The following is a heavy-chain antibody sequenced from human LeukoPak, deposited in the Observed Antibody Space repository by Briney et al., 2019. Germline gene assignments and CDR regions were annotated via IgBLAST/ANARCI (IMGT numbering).Heavy chain of an antibody. CDR3: ARGRGSLDY. J-gene: IGHJ4*02. Sequence: GGSLRLSCAASGFTSSSYWMTWARQAPGKGLEWVANIKQDGSAKYTLDSVKGRFTISRDNAKNSLYLQMNSLRAEDTAIYYCARGRGSLDYWGQGALVTVSS. CDR1: GFTSSSYW. CDR2: IKQDGSAK. V-gene: IGHV3-7*04. D-gene: IGHD6-25*01.